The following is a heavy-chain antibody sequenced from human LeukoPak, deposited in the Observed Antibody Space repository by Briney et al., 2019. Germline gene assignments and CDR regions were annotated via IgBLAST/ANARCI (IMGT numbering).Heavy chain of an antibody. J-gene: IGHJ5*02. D-gene: IGHD6-19*01. V-gene: IGHV1-3*01. Sequence: ASVKVSCKASGYTFTGYAMHWVRQAPGQRLEWMGWINAGNGNTTYSQKFQGRVTITRDASASTAYMELSSLRSEDTAVYYCARETSVAVTRWFDPWGQGTLVTVSS. CDR1: GYTFTGYA. CDR2: INAGNGNT. CDR3: ARETSVAVTRWFDP.